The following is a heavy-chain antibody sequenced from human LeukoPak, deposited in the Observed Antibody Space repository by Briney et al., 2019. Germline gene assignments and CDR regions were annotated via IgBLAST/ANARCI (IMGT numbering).Heavy chain of an antibody. Sequence: ASVKVSCKASGYTFTSYDINWVRQATGQRLEWMGWMNPNSGNTGYAQKFQGRVTITRNTSISTAYMELSSLRSEDTAVYYCARGAPDFWSVYYMDVWGKGTTVTVSS. CDR2: MNPNSGNT. CDR1: GYTFTSYD. V-gene: IGHV1-8*03. CDR3: ARGAPDFWSVYYMDV. J-gene: IGHJ6*03. D-gene: IGHD3-3*01.